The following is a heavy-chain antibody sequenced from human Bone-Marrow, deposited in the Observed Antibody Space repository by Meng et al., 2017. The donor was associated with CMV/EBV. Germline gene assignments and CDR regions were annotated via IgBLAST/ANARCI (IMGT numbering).Heavy chain of an antibody. J-gene: IGHJ5*02. CDR2: IYYSGST. CDR1: GGSISSSSYY. CDR3: ARGGFNFRNWFDP. V-gene: IGHV4-39*07. Sequence: GSLRLSCTVSGGSISSSSYYWGWIRQPPGKGLEWIGSIYYSGSTYYNPSLKSRVTISVDTSKNQFSLKLSSVTAADTAVYYCARGGFNFRNWFDPWGQGTLVTVSS.